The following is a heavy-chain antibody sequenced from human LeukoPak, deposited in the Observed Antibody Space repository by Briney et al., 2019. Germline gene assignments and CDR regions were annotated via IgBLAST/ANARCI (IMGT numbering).Heavy chain of an antibody. J-gene: IGHJ6*02. CDR1: GFTFSSYN. Sequence: GGSLRLSCAASGFTFSSYNMNWVRQAPGKGLEWVSVIYSGGSPYYADSMRGRFTVSRDTSKNTLYLQMNSLRADDTAVYYCARGIGGSYPLGYYYYGMNVWGQGTTVTVSS. CDR2: IYSGGSP. V-gene: IGHV3-66*01. D-gene: IGHD1-26*01. CDR3: ARGIGGSYPLGYYYYGMNV.